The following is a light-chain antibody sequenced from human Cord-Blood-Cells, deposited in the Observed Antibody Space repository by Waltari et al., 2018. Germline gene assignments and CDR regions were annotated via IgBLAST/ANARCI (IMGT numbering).Light chain of an antibody. CDR3: CSYAGSYTYV. V-gene: IGLV2-11*01. CDR1: SSDGGGYNY. J-gene: IGLJ1*01. CDR2: DVS. Sequence: QSALTQPRSVSGSPGQSVTISCTGTSSDGGGYNYVSWYQQHPGKAPQPMIYDVSKRPSGVPDRFSGSKSGNTASLTISGLQAEDEADYYCCSYAGSYTYVFGTGTKVTVL.